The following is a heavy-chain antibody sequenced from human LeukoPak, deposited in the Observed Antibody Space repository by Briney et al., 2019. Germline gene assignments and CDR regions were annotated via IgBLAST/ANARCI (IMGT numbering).Heavy chain of an antibody. CDR1: GYTFTSYG. J-gene: IGHJ4*02. CDR2: ISAYNGNT. Sequence: ASVEVSCKASGYTFTSYGISWVRQAPGQGLEWMGWISAYNGNTNYAQKLQGRATMTTDTSTSTAYMELRSLRSDDTAVYYCARVGYYDSSGYYYDHWGQGTLVTVSS. V-gene: IGHV1-18*01. D-gene: IGHD3-22*01. CDR3: ARVGYYDSSGYYYDH.